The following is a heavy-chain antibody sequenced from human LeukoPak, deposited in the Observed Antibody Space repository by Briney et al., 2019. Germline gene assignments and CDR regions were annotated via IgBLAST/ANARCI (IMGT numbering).Heavy chain of an antibody. CDR3: AADTTVWYRFDY. J-gene: IGHJ4*02. CDR2: LHSSGTP. CDR1: GPSISRGSYY. V-gene: IGHV4-39*01. D-gene: IGHD6-19*01. Sequence: SETLSLTCTVSGPSISRGSYYCGWIRQPPGKGLEWIGTLHSSGTPYYNPSLKSRVTMSVDTSKNQFSLKVDSVTAADTAVYYCAADTTVWYRFDYWGQGNLVIVSS.